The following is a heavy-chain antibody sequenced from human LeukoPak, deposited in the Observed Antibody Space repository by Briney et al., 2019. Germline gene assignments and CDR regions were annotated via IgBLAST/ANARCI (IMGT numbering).Heavy chain of an antibody. V-gene: IGHV3-23*01. D-gene: IGHD2-21*02. CDR3: AKEMAYCGGDCYSWVGTFDY. CDR1: GFTFSSYW. J-gene: IGHJ4*02. Sequence: PGGSLRLSCAASGFTFSSYWMSWVRQAPGKGLEWVSAISGSGGSTYYADSVKGRFTISRDNSKNTLYLQMNSLRAEDTAVYYCAKEMAYCGGDCYSWVGTFDYWGQGTLVTVSS. CDR2: ISGSGGST.